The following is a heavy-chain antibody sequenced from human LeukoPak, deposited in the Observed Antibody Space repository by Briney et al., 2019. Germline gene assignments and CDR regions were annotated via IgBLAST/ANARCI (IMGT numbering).Heavy chain of an antibody. CDR3: ARQTGSGLFLLP. CDR1: GFTFSDYY. V-gene: IGHV4-39*01. CDR2: IYYTGNT. D-gene: IGHD3/OR15-3a*01. Sequence: GSLRLSCAASGFTFSDYYMSWIRQPPGKGLEWIGSIYYTGNTYYNASVKSQVSISIDTSKNQFSLRLTSVTAADTAVYFCARQTGSGLFLLPGGQGTLVTVSS. J-gene: IGHJ4*02.